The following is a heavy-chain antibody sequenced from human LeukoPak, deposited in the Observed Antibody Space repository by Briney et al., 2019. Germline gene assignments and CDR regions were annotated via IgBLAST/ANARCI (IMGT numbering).Heavy chain of an antibody. CDR1: GFTFSSYS. J-gene: IGHJ4*02. D-gene: IGHD5-18*01. CDR2: ISSSSSYI. Sequence: GGSLRLCCAAPGFTFSSYSMNWVRQAPGKGLEWVSSISSSSSYIYYADSVKGRFTISRDNAKNSLYLQMNSLRAEDTAVYYCASGYSYGYVDYWGQGTLVTVSS. V-gene: IGHV3-21*01. CDR3: ASGYSYGYVDY.